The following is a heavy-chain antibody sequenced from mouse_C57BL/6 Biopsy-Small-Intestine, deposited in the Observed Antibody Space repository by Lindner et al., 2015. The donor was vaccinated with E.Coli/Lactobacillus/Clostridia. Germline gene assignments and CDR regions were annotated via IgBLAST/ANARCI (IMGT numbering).Heavy chain of an antibody. Sequence: VQLQESGAELVKPGASVKISCKASGYAFSSSWMNWVRQRPGKGLEWIGQIYPGNDDTSYSGKFKDKATLTADKPSNTAYMQLSSLTSEDSAVYFCARRGGSSYVRPWYFDVWGTGTTVTVSS. CDR3: ARRGGSSYVRPWYFDV. CDR1: GYAFSSSW. V-gene: IGHV1-80*01. D-gene: IGHD1-1*01. CDR2: IYPGNDDT. J-gene: IGHJ1*03.